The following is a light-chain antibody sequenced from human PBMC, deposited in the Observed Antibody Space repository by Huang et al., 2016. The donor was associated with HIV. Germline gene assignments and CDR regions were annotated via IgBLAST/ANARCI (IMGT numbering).Light chain of an antibody. CDR3: QQYNKWPPT. CDR2: GAS. V-gene: IGKV3-15*01. J-gene: IGKJ1*01. Sequence: EIVMTQSPATLSVSPGERATLSCRASQGVSSNLAWYQQEPGQAPRLRIYGASTRATGIPARCSGSGSGTEFTLTINSLQSEDFAVYYCQQYNKWPPTFGQGTKVEIK. CDR1: QGVSSN.